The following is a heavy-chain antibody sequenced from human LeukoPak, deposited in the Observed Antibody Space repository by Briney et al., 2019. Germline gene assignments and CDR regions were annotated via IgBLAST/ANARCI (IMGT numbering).Heavy chain of an antibody. V-gene: IGHV3-66*01. CDR3: AREGGHFDWLFDY. D-gene: IGHD3-9*01. CDR1: GFTVSSNY. Sequence: GGSLRLSCAASGFTVSSNYMNWVRRAPGKGLEWVSRMYGGGNTYYADSVKGRFTISRDNAKNSLYLQMNSLRAEDTAVYYCAREGGHFDWLFDYWGQGTLVTVSS. CDR2: MYGGGNT. J-gene: IGHJ4*02.